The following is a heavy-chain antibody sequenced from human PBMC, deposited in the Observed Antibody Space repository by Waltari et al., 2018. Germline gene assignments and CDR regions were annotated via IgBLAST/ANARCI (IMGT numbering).Heavy chain of an antibody. Sequence: EVQLLQSGAEVKKPGTPVKISCKVSGDTFTDNYIHWIQQAPGKGLQWMGRRDPEDGQAGDAEKFQGRVTMTADTSIHTAYMELTSLTSEDTAFYYCAAALGGGISASRPFHFWGQGTMITVSS. V-gene: IGHV1-69-2*01. CDR2: RDPEDGQA. CDR3: AAALGGGISASRPFHF. D-gene: IGHD3-10*01. CDR1: GDTFTDNY. J-gene: IGHJ3*01.